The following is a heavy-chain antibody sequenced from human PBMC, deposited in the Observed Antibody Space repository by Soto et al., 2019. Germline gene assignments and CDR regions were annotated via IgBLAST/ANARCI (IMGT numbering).Heavy chain of an antibody. D-gene: IGHD4-17*01. V-gene: IGHV3-74*01. CDR1: GFTFSTYW. CDR3: VKKGPWLSTRRYGNWFEP. Sequence: EVQLVESGGGLVQPGGSLRLSCAASGFTFSTYWMHWIRQVPGKGLEWVSRINSDASHTYYADSVKGRFTISRDNAKNTLQLEMNRLRAENKGVYYFVKKGPWLSTRRYGNWFEPRGQGTLVTVSS. J-gene: IGHJ5*02. CDR2: INSDASHT.